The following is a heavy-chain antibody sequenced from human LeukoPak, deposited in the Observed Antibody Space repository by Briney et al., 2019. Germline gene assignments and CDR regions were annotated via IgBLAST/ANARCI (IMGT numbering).Heavy chain of an antibody. CDR1: GGSISSSSYY. Sequence: SETLSLTCTVSGGSISSSSYYWGWIRQPPGKGLEWIGSIYYSGSTYYNPSLKSRVTISVDTSKNQFSLKLSSVTAADTAVYYCARHPLSSNYVHRYYYYYMDVWGKGTTVTVSS. D-gene: IGHD4-11*01. CDR2: IYYSGST. CDR3: ARHPLSSNYVHRYYYYYMDV. V-gene: IGHV4-39*01. J-gene: IGHJ6*03.